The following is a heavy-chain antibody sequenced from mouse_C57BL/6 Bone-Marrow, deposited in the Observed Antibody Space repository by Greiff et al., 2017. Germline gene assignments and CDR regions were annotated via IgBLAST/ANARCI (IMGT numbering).Heavy chain of an antibody. D-gene: IGHD2-5*01. J-gene: IGHJ4*01. CDR2: INPSNGGT. CDR3: ERSLCRYRNYDCARDY. Sequence: QVQLQQPGTELVKPGASVKLSCKASGYTFTSYWMHWVKQRPGQGLEWIGNINPSNGGTNYNEKFKSKATLTVDKSSSTAYMQLSSLTSEDSAVYYGERSLCRYRNYDCARDYWGKGTSVTVSS. CDR1: GYTFTSYW. V-gene: IGHV1-53*01.